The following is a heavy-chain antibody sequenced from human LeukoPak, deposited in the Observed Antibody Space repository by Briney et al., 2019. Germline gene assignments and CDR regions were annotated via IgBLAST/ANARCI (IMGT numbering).Heavy chain of an antibody. Sequence: GGSLRLSCAASGFSFGDYAMMWVRQAPGEGLEWVSAIGADGRGTDYADSVKGRFTISRDNSKNTVYLQMNSLRGEDAALYYCARRPGGTPDYWGLGTLVTVS. D-gene: IGHD1-26*01. CDR1: GFSFGDYA. CDR2: IGADGRGT. CDR3: ARRPGGTPDY. V-gene: IGHV3-23*01. J-gene: IGHJ4*02.